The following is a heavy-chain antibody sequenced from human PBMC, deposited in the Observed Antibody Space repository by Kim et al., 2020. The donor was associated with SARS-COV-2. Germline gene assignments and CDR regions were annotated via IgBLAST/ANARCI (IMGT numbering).Heavy chain of an antibody. J-gene: IGHJ4*02. Sequence: VKGRFTISRDNAKNSLYLQMNSLRDEDTAVYYCAREGYYYGSGSYSPFDYWGQGTLVTVSS. V-gene: IGHV3-48*02. D-gene: IGHD3-10*01. CDR3: AREGYYYGSGSYSPFDY.